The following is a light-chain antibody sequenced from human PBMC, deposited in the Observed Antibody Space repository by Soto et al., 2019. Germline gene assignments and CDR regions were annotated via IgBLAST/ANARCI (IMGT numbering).Light chain of an antibody. CDR2: LNSDGSH. CDR3: QTWATGIQNVV. J-gene: IGLJ2*01. CDR1: SGHSSYA. V-gene: IGLV4-69*01. Sequence: QSVLTQSPSASASLGASVKLTCTLSSGHSSYAIAWHQQQPEKGPRYLMKLNSDGSHNKGDGIPDRFSGSSSGAERYPTISSLQSEDEADYYCQTWATGIQNVVFGGGTQLTVL.